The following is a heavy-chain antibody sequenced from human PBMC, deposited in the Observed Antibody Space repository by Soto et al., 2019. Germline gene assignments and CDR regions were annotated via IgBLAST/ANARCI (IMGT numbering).Heavy chain of an antibody. CDR1: GYTLTELS. CDR2: FDPEDGET. J-gene: IGHJ3*02. CDR3: ATGGGAAVVNAFDI. Sequence: ASVKVSFKVSGYTLTELSMHWVRQAPGKGLEWMGGFDPEDGETIYAQKFQGRVTMTEDTSTDTAYMELSSLRSEDTAVYYCATGGGAAVVNAFDIWGQGTMVTVSS. V-gene: IGHV1-24*01. D-gene: IGHD6-13*01.